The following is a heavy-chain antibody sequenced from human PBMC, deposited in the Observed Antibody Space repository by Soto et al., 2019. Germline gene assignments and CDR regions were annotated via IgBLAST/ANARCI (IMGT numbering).Heavy chain of an antibody. J-gene: IGHJ6*02. CDR3: ARGFYGSGSYPTYYYGMDV. CDR1: GFTVSSNY. V-gene: IGHV3-53*04. Sequence: EVQLVESGGGLVQPGGSLRLSCAASGFTVSSNYMSWVHQAPGKGLEWVSVIYSGGSTYYADPVKGRFTISRHNSKNTLYLQMNSLRAEDTAVYYCARGFYGSGSYPTYYYGMDVWGQGTTVTVSS. D-gene: IGHD3-10*01. CDR2: IYSGGST.